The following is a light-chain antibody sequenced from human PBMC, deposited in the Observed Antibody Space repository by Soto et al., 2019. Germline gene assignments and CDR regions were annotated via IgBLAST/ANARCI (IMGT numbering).Light chain of an antibody. CDR2: GAS. J-gene: IGKJ1*01. Sequence: EIVLTQSPGTLSLSPGERATLSCRASQSPSSNLAWYQQKPGQAPRLLIYGASSRATGIPDRFSGSGSGTDFTLTISRLEPEDFAVYYCQHYGSSRTFGQGTKVEVQ. CDR1: QSPSSN. V-gene: IGKV3-20*01. CDR3: QHYGSSRT.